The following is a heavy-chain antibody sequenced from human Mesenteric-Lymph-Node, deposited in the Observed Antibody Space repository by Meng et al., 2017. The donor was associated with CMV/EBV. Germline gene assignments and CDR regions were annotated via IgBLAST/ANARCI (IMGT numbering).Heavy chain of an antibody. V-gene: IGHV1-8*01. CDR3: ARGSRDCSSSSCYNY. CDR1: GYTFTSYD. CDR2: MNPYSGNT. J-gene: IGHJ4*02. Sequence: ASVKVSCKASGYTFTSYDINWLRQATGQGPEWMGWMNPYSGNTGYAQKFQGRVTMSRDTSRSTAYMELSSLRSEDTAVYYCARGSRDCSSSSCYNYWGQGTLVTVSS. D-gene: IGHD2-2*02.